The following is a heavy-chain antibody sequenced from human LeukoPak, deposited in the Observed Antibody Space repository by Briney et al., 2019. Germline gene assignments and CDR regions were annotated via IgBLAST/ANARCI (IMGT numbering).Heavy chain of an antibody. Sequence: SETLSLTCTVSGGSISSSSYYWGWIRQPPGKGLEWIGSIYYSGSTYYNPSLKSRVTISVDTSKNQFSLKLSSVTAADTAVYYCARHGSRIAAAGPPYYGMDVWGQGTTVTVSS. J-gene: IGHJ6*02. CDR3: ARHGSRIAAAGPPYYGMDV. CDR1: GGSISSSSYY. D-gene: IGHD6-13*01. V-gene: IGHV4-39*01. CDR2: IYYSGST.